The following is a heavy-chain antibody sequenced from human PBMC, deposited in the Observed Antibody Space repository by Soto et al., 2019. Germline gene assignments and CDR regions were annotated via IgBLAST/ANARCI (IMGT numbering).Heavy chain of an antibody. Sequence: QLQLVQSGAEVERPGASVRLSCKAYGYPFGKYGIGWIRQAPGQGLEWMGWIKPDNGDTNYAQKFQGRVTMTTDTSSNTAYMELRSLRSDDTAVYYCATSYDSGFDPWGQGTLVSVSS. CDR3: ATSYDSGFDP. J-gene: IGHJ5*02. CDR1: GYPFGKYG. V-gene: IGHV1-18*04. CDR2: IKPDNGDT. D-gene: IGHD5-12*01.